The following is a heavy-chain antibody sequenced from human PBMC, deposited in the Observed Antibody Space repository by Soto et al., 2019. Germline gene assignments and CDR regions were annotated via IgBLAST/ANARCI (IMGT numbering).Heavy chain of an antibody. V-gene: IGHV3-23*01. D-gene: IGHD1-7*01. CDR2: MSGSSSTT. J-gene: IGHJ4*02. CDR3: AKNQERELPRVIDF. CDR1: GLTFSNYA. Sequence: GGSLRLSCATSGLTFSNYAMSWVRQAPGGGLEWVSSMSGSSSTTYYADSVRGRFTISRDRSKNTLYLQMSSLRAEDTALYYCAKNQERELPRVIDFWGQGTLVTAPQ.